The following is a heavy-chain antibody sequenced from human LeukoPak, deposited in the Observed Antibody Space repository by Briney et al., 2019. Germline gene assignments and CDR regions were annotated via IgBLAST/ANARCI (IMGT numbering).Heavy chain of an antibody. V-gene: IGHV4-61*02. CDR3: ARDRITMVRGVITEYYFDY. D-gene: IGHD3-10*01. CDR1: DGPISSGSYY. J-gene: IGHJ4*02. Sequence: PSETLSLTCTVSDGPISSGSYYWSWIRQPAGKGLEWIGRIYTSGSTNYNPSLKSRVTISVDTSKNQFSLKLSSVTAADTAVYYCARDRITMVRGVITEYYFDYWGQGTLVTVSS. CDR2: IYTSGST.